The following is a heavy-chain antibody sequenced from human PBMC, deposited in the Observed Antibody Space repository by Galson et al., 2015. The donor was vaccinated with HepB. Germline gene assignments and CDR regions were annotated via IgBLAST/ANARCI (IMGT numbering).Heavy chain of an antibody. D-gene: IGHD5-24*01. CDR2: ISGNGDTT. CDR1: GFAFDTHA. V-gene: IGHV3-23*01. Sequence: SLRLSCAASGFAFDTHAMSWVRQAPGRGPEWISCISGNGDTTFYADSVKGRFTVSRDNSNNILYLQMNSLRAEGGGLYFCAKGHGFFGSWGQGILVTVSS. J-gene: IGHJ5*01. CDR3: AKGHGFFGS.